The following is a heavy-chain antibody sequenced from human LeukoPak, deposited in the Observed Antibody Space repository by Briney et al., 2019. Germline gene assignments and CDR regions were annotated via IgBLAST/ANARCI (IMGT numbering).Heavy chain of an antibody. Sequence: SETLSLTCTVSGGSISSGSYSWSWIRQPAGKGLEWIGRIYTSGSTNHNPSLKSRVTISVDTSKKQFSLKLSSVTAADTAVYYCAREKIAYYDNSGRGWFDPWGQGTLVTVSS. V-gene: IGHV4-61*02. CDR2: IYTSGST. D-gene: IGHD3-22*01. CDR1: GGSISSGSYS. J-gene: IGHJ5*02. CDR3: AREKIAYYDNSGRGWFDP.